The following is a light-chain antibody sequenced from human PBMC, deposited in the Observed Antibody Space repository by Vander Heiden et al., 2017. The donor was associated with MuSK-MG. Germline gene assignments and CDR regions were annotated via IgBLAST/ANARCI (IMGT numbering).Light chain of an antibody. J-gene: IGKJ4*01. CDR1: QSVSSSY. CDR3: QHYGTSLPVT. V-gene: IGKV3-20*01. CDR2: GAS. Sequence: EIVLTQSPGTLSLSPGERATLSCRASQSVSSSYLVWYQQKPGQAPRLLIYGASSRATGIPDRFSGSGSGTDFTLTISRLEPEDFAVYYCQHYGTSLPVTFGGGTKVELK.